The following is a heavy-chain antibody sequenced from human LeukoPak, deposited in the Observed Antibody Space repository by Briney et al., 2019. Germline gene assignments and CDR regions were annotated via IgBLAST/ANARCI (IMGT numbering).Heavy chain of an antibody. D-gene: IGHD6-19*01. CDR2: IPASGGST. Sequence: PGGSLRLSCVASGFTFSSNVMIWVRQAPGKGLEWVSSIPASGGSTYYADSVKGRFTISRDNSKKSLYLQMNSLRAEDTAVYYCAKESSGGWYFDYWGQGTLVTVSS. V-gene: IGHV3-23*01. CDR3: AKESSGGWYFDY. CDR1: GFTFSSNV. J-gene: IGHJ4*02.